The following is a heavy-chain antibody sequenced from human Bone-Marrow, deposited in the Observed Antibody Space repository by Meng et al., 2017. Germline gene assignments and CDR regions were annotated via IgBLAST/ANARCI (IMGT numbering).Heavy chain of an antibody. D-gene: IGHD3-3*01. CDR3: ARARDYDSLTDY. Sequence: DQVVESGAEVKKPGASVEVSCKASGYTFSSYGISWVRQAPGQGLEWMGWISAYNGNTNYAQKLQGRVTMTTDTSTSTAYMELRSLRSDDTAVYYCARARDYDSLTDYWGQGTLVTVSS. J-gene: IGHJ4*02. CDR2: ISAYNGNT. V-gene: IGHV1-18*01. CDR1: GYTFSSYG.